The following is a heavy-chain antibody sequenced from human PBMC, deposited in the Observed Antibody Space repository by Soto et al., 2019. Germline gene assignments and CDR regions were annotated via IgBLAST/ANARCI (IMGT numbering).Heavy chain of an antibody. V-gene: IGHV4-30-4*01. Sequence: QVKLQESGPGLVKPSQTLSLTCTVSGGSISSGDVYWSWIRQAPGKGLEWIGYIYRSGSTKYNPSLKSRRTISVDTSKNQFSLDLRSETDAVTAVYYCASRPYFAGAGSLDYFDYWGQGTLVTVSS. J-gene: IGHJ4*02. CDR3: ASRPYFAGAGSLDYFDY. D-gene: IGHD3-10*01. CDR2: IYRSGST. CDR1: GGSISSGDVY.